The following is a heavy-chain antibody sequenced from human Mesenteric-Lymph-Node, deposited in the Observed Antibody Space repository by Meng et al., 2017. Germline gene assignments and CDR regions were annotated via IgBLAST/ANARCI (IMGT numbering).Heavy chain of an antibody. J-gene: IGHJ4*02. Sequence: GESLKISCAASGFTFSSYGMHWVRQAPGKGLEWVAVIWYDGSNKYYADSVKGRFTISRENAKNSLYLQMNSLRAGDTAVYYCASGRTSSSGYYYFDYWGQGTLVTVSS. V-gene: IGHV3-33*01. D-gene: IGHD3-22*01. CDR2: IWYDGSNK. CDR3: ASGRTSSSGYYYFDY. CDR1: GFTFSSYG.